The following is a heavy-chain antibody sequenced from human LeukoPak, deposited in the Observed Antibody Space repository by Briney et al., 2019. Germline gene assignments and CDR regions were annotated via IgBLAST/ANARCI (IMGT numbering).Heavy chain of an antibody. V-gene: IGHV1-24*01. CDR2: FDPEDGET. D-gene: IGHD3-10*01. J-gene: IGHJ6*02. CDR1: GYTLTELS. CDR3: ATAEVRGVTIISRGDYYGMDV. Sequence: ASVKVSCKVSGYTLTELSMHWVRQAPGKGLEWRGGFDPEDGETIYAEKFQGRVTMTEDTYTDTAYMELSSLGSEDTAVCYCATAEVRGVTIISRGDYYGMDVWGQGTTVTVSS.